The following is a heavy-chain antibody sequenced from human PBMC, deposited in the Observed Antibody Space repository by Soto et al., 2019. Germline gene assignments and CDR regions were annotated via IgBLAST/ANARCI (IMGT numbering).Heavy chain of an antibody. Sequence: EVQLVESGGGLVQPGGSLRLSCAASGFIVSSNYMAWVRQAPGKGLQWVSEIYTPGTTQYADSAKGRFTISRDTSQNTLDLQMNSLRAEESALYYCAGRDSTGWYTYWGRGTLVTVSS. V-gene: IGHV3-66*01. CDR2: IYTPGTT. D-gene: IGHD6-19*01. CDR3: AGRDSTGWYTY. J-gene: IGHJ4*01. CDR1: GFIVSSNY.